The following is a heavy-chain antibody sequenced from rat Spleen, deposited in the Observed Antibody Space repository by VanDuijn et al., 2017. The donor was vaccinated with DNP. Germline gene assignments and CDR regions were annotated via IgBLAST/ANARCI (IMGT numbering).Heavy chain of an antibody. D-gene: IGHD1-11*01. CDR1: GFTFSKYG. V-gene: IGHV5S13*01. CDR3: TTRGDGNDNWFAY. J-gene: IGHJ3*01. Sequence: EVHLVESGGGLVQPGRSLKLSCVASGFTFSKYGMAWVRQAPTKGLEWVASISTSGEYTHYRDSVKGRFTISRDNAKDTQYLQMDSLRPEDTATYYCTTRGDGNDNWFAYWGQGTLVTVSS. CDR2: ISTSGEYT.